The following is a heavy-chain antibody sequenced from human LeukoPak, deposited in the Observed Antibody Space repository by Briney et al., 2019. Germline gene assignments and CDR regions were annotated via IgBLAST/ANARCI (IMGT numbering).Heavy chain of an antibody. D-gene: IGHD2-15*01. J-gene: IGHJ4*02. CDR3: ARGRQCRGGSCYFIDY. CDR2: INPNSGGT. CDR1: GYTFTSYY. Sequence: ASVKVSCKASGYTFTSYYMHWVRQAPGQGLEWMGWINPNSGGTNYAQKFQGRVTMTRDTSISTAYMELSRLRSDDTAVYYCARGRQCRGGSCYFIDYWGQGTLVTVSS. V-gene: IGHV1-2*02.